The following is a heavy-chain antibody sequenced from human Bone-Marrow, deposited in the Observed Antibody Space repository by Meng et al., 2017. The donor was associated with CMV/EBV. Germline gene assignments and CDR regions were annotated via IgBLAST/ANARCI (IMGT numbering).Heavy chain of an antibody. J-gene: IGHJ4*02. CDR3: AGSRPGGGACDY. D-gene: IGHD3-16*01. CDR1: GASIKNYN. V-gene: IGHV4-4*07. CDR2: IQVIGHT. Sequence: QIQASGPGLVKPSDTLSLTCIVSGASIKNYNWNWVRHPAGQGLEWIGLIQVIGHTVYHPSLKSRVSVSLDESKSQFSLTLNYMAAADTATYYCAGSRPGGGACDYWGQGILVTVSS.